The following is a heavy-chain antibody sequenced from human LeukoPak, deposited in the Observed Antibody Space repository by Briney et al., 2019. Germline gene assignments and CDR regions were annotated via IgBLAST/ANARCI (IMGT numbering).Heavy chain of an antibody. CDR3: ASTLYSSSSPFDY. V-gene: IGHV1-18*01. D-gene: IGHD6-6*01. J-gene: IGHJ4*02. Sequence: ASVKVSCKASGYTFTSYGISWVRQAPGQGLEWMGWISAYNGNTNYAQKFQGRVTMTRDMSTSTVYMELSSLRSEDTAVYYCASTLYSSSSPFDYWGQGTLVTVSS. CDR1: GYTFTSYG. CDR2: ISAYNGNT.